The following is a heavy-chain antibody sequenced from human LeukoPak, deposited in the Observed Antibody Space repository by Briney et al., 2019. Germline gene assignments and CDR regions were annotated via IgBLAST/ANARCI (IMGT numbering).Heavy chain of an antibody. CDR2: IYHSGST. CDR3: AREGHYDFWSGYSSL. D-gene: IGHD3-3*01. Sequence: SETLSLTCTVSGGSIRSGSYFWGWIRQPPGKGLEWIGYIYHSGSTYYNPSLKSRVTISVDRSKNQFSLKLSSVTAADTAVYYCAREGHYDFWSGYSSLWGQGTLVTVSS. V-gene: IGHV4-39*07. CDR1: GGSIRSGSYF. J-gene: IGHJ4*02.